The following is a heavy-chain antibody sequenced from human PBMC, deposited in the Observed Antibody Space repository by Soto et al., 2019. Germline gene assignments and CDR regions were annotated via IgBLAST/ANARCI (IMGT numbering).Heavy chain of an antibody. CDR1: GITFSSYA. J-gene: IGHJ4*02. Sequence: RLSLAASGITFSSYALSWVRQAPGKGLEWVSAISGSCGSTYYADSVKGRFTISRDNSKNTLYLQMNSLRAEDTAVYYCAKDAPGRGWLSDYWGRGTLVTGSS. CDR3: AKDAPGRGWLSDY. D-gene: IGHD3-22*01. V-gene: IGHV3-23*01. CDR2: ISGSCGST.